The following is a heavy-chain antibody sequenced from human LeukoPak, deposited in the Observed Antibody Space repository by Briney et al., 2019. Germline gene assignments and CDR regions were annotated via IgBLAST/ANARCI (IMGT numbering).Heavy chain of an antibody. CDR1: GFTFDEHA. V-gene: IGHV3-43D*03. J-gene: IGHJ5*01. D-gene: IGHD3-9*01. CDR3: AKDYDVLTGAVDS. Sequence: GGSLRLSCAASGFTFDEHAMHWVRQPPGKPLEWVSLINWDATAAYYADSVKGRFTVSRDNHKNSLSLQMNSLRPEDTALYYCAKDYDVLTGAVDSWGHGTLVTVSS. CDR2: INWDATAA.